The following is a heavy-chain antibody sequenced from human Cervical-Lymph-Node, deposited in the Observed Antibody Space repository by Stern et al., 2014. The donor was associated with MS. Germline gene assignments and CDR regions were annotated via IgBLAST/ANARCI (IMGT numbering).Heavy chain of an antibody. Sequence: QMQLVQYGAEVKKPGSSVKVSCKASGGPFSTHPITWVRQAPGQGLEWMGGIIPFLNTANYAQKFQGRITITADKSTGTTYMEISRLRSDDTAVYYCASSLVASGHWGQGTLVIVS. V-gene: IGHV1-69*06. CDR1: GGPFSTHP. CDR2: IIPFLNTA. D-gene: IGHD2-8*02. CDR3: ASSLVASGH. J-gene: IGHJ4*02.